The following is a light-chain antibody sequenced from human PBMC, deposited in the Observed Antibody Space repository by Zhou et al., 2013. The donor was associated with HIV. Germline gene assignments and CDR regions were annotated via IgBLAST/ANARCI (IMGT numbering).Light chain of an antibody. CDR2: GAS. CDR1: QSVSSSY. CDR3: QQYGNSPWT. Sequence: EIVLTQSPGTLSLSPGERATLSCRASQSVSSSYLAWYQQKPDQAPRLLINGASSRATGIPDRFSGSGSGTDFTLTISRLEPEDFAVYFCQQYGNSPWTFGQGTKVEIK. V-gene: IGKV3-20*01. J-gene: IGKJ1*01.